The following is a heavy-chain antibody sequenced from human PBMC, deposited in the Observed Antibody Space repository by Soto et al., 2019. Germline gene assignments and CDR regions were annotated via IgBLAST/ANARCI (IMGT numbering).Heavy chain of an antibody. CDR3: ARHLTSYYYDSSGSYYFDY. CDR1: GGSISSSSYY. D-gene: IGHD3-22*01. J-gene: IGHJ4*02. V-gene: IGHV4-39*01. Sequence: SETLSLTCTVSGGSISSSSYYWGWIRQPPGKGLECIGSIYYSGSTYYNPSLKSRVTISVDTSKNQFSLKLSSVTAADTVVYYCARHLTSYYYDSSGSYYFDYWGQGTLVTVS. CDR2: IYYSGST.